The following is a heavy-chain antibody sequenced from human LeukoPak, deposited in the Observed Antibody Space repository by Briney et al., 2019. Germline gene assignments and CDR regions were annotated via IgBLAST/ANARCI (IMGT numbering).Heavy chain of an antibody. V-gene: IGHV4-59*01. CDR3: VRDRELTY. D-gene: IGHD1-26*01. J-gene: IGHJ4*02. Sequence: SETLSLTCTVSGGSISIYYWSWIRQPPGKGLEWIGYIYNSGSTNYNPSLRSRVTISVDTSKNQFSLKLNSVTAAYTAVYYCVRDRELTYWSQGTLVTVSS. CDR2: IYNSGST. CDR1: GGSISIYY.